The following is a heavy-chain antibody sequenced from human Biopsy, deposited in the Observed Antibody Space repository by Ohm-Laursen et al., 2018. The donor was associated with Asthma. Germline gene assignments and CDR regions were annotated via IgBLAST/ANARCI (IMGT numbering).Heavy chain of an antibody. J-gene: IGHJ4*02. V-gene: IGHV3-30*18. CDR3: AKDVFPGWELRRGPDY. D-gene: IGHD1-26*01. CDR1: GFTFSHYG. CDR2: ISFDGSNN. Sequence: RSLRLSCAAFGFTFSHYGMHWVRQAPGKGLDWVAVISFDGSNNNYTDSVKGRFTISRDNSRNTLHLQMNSLRAEDTAVYYCAKDVFPGWELRRGPDYWGQGTLVTVSS.